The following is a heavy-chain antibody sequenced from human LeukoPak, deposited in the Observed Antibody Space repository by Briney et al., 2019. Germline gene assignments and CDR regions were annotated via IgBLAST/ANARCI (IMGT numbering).Heavy chain of an antibody. J-gene: IGHJ4*02. D-gene: IGHD6-19*01. CDR3: ARYGSGWYVY. CDR1: GGSISSSSYY. CDR2: IYYSGST. Sequence: SETLSLTCTVSGGSISSSSYYWGWIRQPPGKGLEWIGSIYYSGSTYYNPSLKSRVTISVDTSKNQFSLKLSSVTAADTAVYYCARYGSGWYVYWGQGTLVAVSS. V-gene: IGHV4-39*07.